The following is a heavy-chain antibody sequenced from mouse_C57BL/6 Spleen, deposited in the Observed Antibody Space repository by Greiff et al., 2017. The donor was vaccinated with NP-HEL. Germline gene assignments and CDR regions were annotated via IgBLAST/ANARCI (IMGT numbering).Heavy chain of an antibody. CDR2: IDPSDSGT. J-gene: IGHJ2*01. CDR1: GYTFTSYW. CDR3: ARRGVYYDYDEGGFDY. D-gene: IGHD2-4*01. V-gene: IGHV1-52*01. Sequence: QVQLQQPGAELVRPGSSVKLSCKASGYTFTSYWMHWVKQRPIQGLEWIGNIDPSDSGTHYNQKFKDKATLTVDKSSSTAYMQLSSLTSEDSAVYYCARRGVYYDYDEGGFDYWGQGTTLTVSS.